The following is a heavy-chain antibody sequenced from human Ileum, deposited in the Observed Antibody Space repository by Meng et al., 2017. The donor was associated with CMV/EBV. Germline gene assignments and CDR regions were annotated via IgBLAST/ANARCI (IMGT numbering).Heavy chain of an antibody. CDR3: AREYSSSSGDCFDH. CDR1: EFTFSYYE. D-gene: IGHD6-6*01. V-gene: IGHV3-48*03. CDR2: ISVAGGTI. J-gene: IGHJ4*02. Sequence: GESLKISCAASEFTFSYYEMNWVRLAPGKGLEWLSYISVAGGTIHYADSVKGRFITSRDNAKSFLYLQMNSLRAEDTAVYYCAREYSSSSGDCFDHWGQGTLVTVSS.